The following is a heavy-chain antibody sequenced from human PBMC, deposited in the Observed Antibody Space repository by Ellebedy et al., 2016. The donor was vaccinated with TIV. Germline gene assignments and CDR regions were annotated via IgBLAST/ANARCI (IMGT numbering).Heavy chain of an antibody. Sequence: PGGSLRLSCAASGFTFSSYAMHWVRQAPGKGLEWVAVISYDGINRYYADSVKGRFTTSRDNSKHTLYLQMNSLRPEDTAVYYCARGKGYYYYYGMDVWGQGTTVTVSS. V-gene: IGHV3-30*01. CDR2: ISYDGINR. J-gene: IGHJ6*02. CDR1: GFTFSSYA. CDR3: ARGKGYYYYYGMDV.